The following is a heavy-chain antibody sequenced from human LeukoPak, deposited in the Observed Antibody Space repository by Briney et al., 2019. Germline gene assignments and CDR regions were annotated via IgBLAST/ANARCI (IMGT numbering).Heavy chain of an antibody. D-gene: IGHD6-19*01. V-gene: IGHV4-59*08. Sequence: SETLSLTCTVSGGSISSYYWSWIRQPPGRGLEWIGYIYYSGSTNYNPSLKSRVTISVDTSKNQFSLKLSSVTAADTALYYCARHLKSASGWNYFDYWGQGTLVTVSP. CDR1: GGSISSYY. CDR3: ARHLKSASGWNYFDY. CDR2: IYYSGST. J-gene: IGHJ4*02.